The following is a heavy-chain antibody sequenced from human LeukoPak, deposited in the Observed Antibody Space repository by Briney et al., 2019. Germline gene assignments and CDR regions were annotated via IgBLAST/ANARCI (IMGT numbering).Heavy chain of an antibody. J-gene: IGHJ3*01. CDR1: GFTFSNYA. V-gene: IGHV3-21*01. D-gene: IGHD1-26*01. CDR3: ARPAGYSESSLTNVRGEDVFDL. Sequence: GGSLRLSCAASGFTFSNYAMRWVRQAPGKGPEWVSCISSGSNHIYYADSVQGRFTISRDNAKKSVYLHLNSLRADDTAVYYCARPAGYSESSLTNVRGEDVFDLWGQGTMVTVSS. CDR2: ISSGSNHI.